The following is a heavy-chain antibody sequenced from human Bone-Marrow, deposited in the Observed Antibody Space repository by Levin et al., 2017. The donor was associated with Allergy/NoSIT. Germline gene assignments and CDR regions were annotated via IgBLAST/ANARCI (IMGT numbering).Heavy chain of an antibody. J-gene: IGHJ4*02. D-gene: IGHD5-18*01. CDR3: VRALEDTPMDFHLFF. Sequence: PGGSLRLSCAASGFTFSRYGIHWVRQAPGKGLEWVAVISDDGSDTYYTDAVKGRFTISRDNSKNTLYLQMNSLRAEDTAVYYCVRALEDTPMDFHLFFWGQGTLVTVSS. CDR2: ISDDGSDT. V-gene: IGHV3-30*03. CDR1: GFTFSRYG.